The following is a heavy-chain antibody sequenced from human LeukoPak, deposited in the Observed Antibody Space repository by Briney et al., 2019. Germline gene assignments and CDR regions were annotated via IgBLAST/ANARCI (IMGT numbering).Heavy chain of an antibody. CDR2: IYYSGST. V-gene: IGHV4-59*01. Sequence: TSETLSLTCTVSGGSISSYYWSWIRQPPGKGLEWIGYIYYSGSTNYNPSLKSRVTISVDTSKNQFSLKLSSVTAADTAVYYCARTSYDFWSGYYYYYMDVWGKGTTVTVSS. D-gene: IGHD3-3*01. J-gene: IGHJ6*03. CDR3: ARTSYDFWSGYYYYYMDV. CDR1: GGSISSYY.